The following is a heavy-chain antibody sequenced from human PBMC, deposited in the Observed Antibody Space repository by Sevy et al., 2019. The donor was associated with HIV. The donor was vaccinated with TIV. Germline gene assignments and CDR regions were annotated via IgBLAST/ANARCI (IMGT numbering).Heavy chain of an antibody. Sequence: GWSLRLSCTASGFTFSDYAVHWVRQAPGKGLEWVAIISYDGLNKDYADSVQGRFTISRDNSKNTMYLQINSLRPEDTAVYYCARDLPHLLPWELSRGSDSWGQGTLVTVSS. CDR2: ISYDGLNK. J-gene: IGHJ4*02. CDR1: GFTFSDYA. D-gene: IGHD1-26*01. V-gene: IGHV3-30*04. CDR3: ARDLPHLLPWELSRGSDS.